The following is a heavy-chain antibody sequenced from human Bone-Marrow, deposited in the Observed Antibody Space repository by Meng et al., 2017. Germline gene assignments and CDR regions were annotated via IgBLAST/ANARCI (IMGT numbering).Heavy chain of an antibody. CDR2: FHHSGTT. V-gene: IGHV4-4*02. CDR3: AASPGWWRIDS. J-gene: IGHJ4*02. D-gene: IGHD6-19*01. CDR1: GASVSSGYW. Sequence: QVQLQESGPGLVKPSGTLSPTCGVSGASVSSGYWWTWVRQPPGKGLEWIGEFHHSGTTNYNPSLRSRVTISVDTSKNQFSLRLTSVTAADTAVYYCAASPGWWRIDSWGQGTLVTVSS.